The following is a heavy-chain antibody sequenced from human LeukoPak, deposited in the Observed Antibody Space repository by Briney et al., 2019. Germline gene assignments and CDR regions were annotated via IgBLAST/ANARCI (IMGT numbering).Heavy chain of an antibody. J-gene: IGHJ4*02. V-gene: IGHV3-30-3*01. CDR2: ISYDGSNK. CDR1: GFTFSSYV. CDR3: AKAISSSWYYLDY. Sequence: GGSLKLSCAASGFTFSSYVMHWLRQAPGKGLEWVADISYDGSNKYYAASVKGRFTISRDNSKNTLYLQMNSLRAEDTAVYYCAKAISSSWYYLDYGGQGTLVAVPS. D-gene: IGHD6-13*01.